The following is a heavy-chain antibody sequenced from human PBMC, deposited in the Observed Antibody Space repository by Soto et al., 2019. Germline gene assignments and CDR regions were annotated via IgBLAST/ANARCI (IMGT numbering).Heavy chain of an antibody. CDR3: AKDRVDTAMDY. J-gene: IGHJ4*02. V-gene: IGHV3-30*18. CDR2: ISYDGSNK. CDR1: GFTFSSYG. Sequence: QVQLVESGGGVVQPGRSLRLSCAASGFTFSSYGMHWVRQAPGKGLEWVAVISYDGSNKYYADSVKGRFTISRDNSKNTLYLQMNSLRAEDTAVYYCAKDRVDTAMDYWGQGTLVTVSS. D-gene: IGHD5-18*01.